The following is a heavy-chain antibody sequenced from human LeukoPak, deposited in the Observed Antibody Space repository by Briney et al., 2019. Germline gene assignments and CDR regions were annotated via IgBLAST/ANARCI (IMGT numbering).Heavy chain of an antibody. CDR2: INPSGGTT. J-gene: IGHJ4*02. D-gene: IGHD6-19*01. V-gene: IGHV1-46*01. Sequence: ASVKVSCKTSGYTXTNYYIHWVRQAPGQGLEWVGIINPSGGTTSYAQKFRGRVAMTRDTSTSTVYVELSSLSSEDTAVYSCARGGWYYFDYWGQGSLVTVSS. CDR3: ARGGWYYFDY. CDR1: GYTXTNYY.